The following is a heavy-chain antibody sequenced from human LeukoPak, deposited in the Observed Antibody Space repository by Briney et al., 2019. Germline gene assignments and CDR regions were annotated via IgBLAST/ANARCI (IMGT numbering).Heavy chain of an antibody. Sequence: SETLSLTCTVSGDSITSGAYFWAWIRQSPGKGLDWIGYISQGGTTYYNPSLKSRVTISVDTSKNHFSLWLSSVTAADTAVFYCARSGMVSPWFFDHWGQGTLDTVSS. D-gene: IGHD3-3*01. CDR2: ISQGGTT. CDR3: ARSGMVSPWFFDH. CDR1: GDSITSGAYF. V-gene: IGHV4-39*07. J-gene: IGHJ4*02.